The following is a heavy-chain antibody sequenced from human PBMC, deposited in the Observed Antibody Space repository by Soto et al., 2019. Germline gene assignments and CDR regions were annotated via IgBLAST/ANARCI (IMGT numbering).Heavy chain of an antibody. CDR3: AKVRVILVARGYFDL. CDR1: GFTFTSYA. J-gene: IGHJ2*01. V-gene: IGHV3-23*01. Sequence: GGSLRLSCAASGFTFTSYAMSWVRQAPGKGLEWVSAITSGGGSTAYYADSVKGRFTISRDNSNNTVFLQMNSLRAEDAALYYCAKVRVILVARGYFDLWGRGTLVTVSS. CDR2: TSGGGSTA. D-gene: IGHD3-22*01.